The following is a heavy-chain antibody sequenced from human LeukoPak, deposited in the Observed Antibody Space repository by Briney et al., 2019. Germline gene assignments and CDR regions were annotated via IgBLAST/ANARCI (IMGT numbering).Heavy chain of an antibody. CDR2: ISGSGGST. V-gene: IGHV3-23*01. D-gene: IGHD3-22*01. CDR1: GFTFSNAW. Sequence: GGSLRLSCAASGFTFSNAWMNWVRQAPGKGLEWVSAISGSGGSTNYADSVKGRVTVSRGNSKSTLYLQMNSLRAEDTAVYYCAKSSYYDSSGYYREYYFDYWGQGTLVTVSS. J-gene: IGHJ4*02. CDR3: AKSSYYDSSGYYREYYFDY.